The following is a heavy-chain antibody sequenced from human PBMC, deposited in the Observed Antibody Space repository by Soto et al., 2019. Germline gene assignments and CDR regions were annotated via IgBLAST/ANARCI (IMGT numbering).Heavy chain of an antibody. D-gene: IGHD4-17*01. Sequence: QVQLVESGGGVVQPGRSLRLSCAASGFTFSSYGMHWVRQAPGKGLEWVAVIWYDGSNKYYADSVKGRFTISRDNSKNTLYLQMNSLRAEDTAVYYCVRGDYGDFESLDYWGQGTLVTVSS. V-gene: IGHV3-33*01. J-gene: IGHJ4*02. CDR1: GFTFSSYG. CDR2: IWYDGSNK. CDR3: VRGDYGDFESLDY.